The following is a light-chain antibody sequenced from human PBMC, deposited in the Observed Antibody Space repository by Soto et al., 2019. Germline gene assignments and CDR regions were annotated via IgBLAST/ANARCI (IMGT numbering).Light chain of an antibody. CDR3: SSYTSSSTLA. Sequence: QSALTQPASVSGSPGQSITISCTGTSSDVGGYNYVSWYQQHPGKAPKLMIYEVSNRPSGVSNRFSGSKSGNTASLTISGLQAEDEADYYCSSYTSSSTLAFGTGTKHTVL. CDR1: SSDVGGYNY. J-gene: IGLJ1*01. CDR2: EVS. V-gene: IGLV2-14*01.